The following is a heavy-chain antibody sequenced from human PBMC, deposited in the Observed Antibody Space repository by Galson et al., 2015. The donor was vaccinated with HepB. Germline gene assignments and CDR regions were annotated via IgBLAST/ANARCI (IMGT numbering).Heavy chain of an antibody. D-gene: IGHD4-17*01. V-gene: IGHV1-8*01. CDR2: MGPKSGDT. Sequence: SVKVSCKASGYSFTSYDIHWVRQLTGQGLEWMGWMGPKSGDTGYAQKFQGRVTMTRDTSMRTAFMELRSLTTKDTAVYYCAKGDGDYPESFDFWGQGTMVIVSS. J-gene: IGHJ3*01. CDR3: AKGDGDYPESFDF. CDR1: GYSFTSYD.